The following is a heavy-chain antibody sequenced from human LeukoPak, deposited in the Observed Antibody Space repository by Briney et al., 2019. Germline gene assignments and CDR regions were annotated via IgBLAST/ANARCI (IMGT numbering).Heavy chain of an antibody. J-gene: IGHJ2*01. CDR3: AKVRIISGWFEIDRYFDL. D-gene: IGHD6-19*01. V-gene: IGHV3-30*18. CDR2: ISYDGSNK. CDR1: GFTFSSYG. Sequence: GGSLRLSCAASGFTFSSYGMHWVRQAPGKGLEWVAVISYDGSNKYYADSVKGRFTISRDNSQNTQYLQMNSLRPEDTAVYYCAKVRIISGWFEIDRYFDLWGRGTLVTVSS.